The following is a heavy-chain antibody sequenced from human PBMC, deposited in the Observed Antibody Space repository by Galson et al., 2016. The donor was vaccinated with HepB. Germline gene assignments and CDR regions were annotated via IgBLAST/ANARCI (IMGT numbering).Heavy chain of an antibody. D-gene: IGHD6-25*01. Sequence: SLRLSCEASGFTFNLYAMHWVRQSPGRRLEWLAFISYDGTYKYYADSVRGRFTVSRDNSNHTLYLHMDSLRAEDTALYYCARDLGYSSGWGDYWGQGTLVTVSS. J-gene: IGHJ4*02. CDR3: ARDLGYSSGWGDY. CDR1: GFTFNLYA. CDR2: ISYDGTYK. V-gene: IGHV3-30*03.